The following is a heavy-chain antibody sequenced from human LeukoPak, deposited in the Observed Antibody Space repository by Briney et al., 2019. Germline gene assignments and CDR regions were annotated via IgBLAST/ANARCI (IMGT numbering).Heavy chain of an antibody. D-gene: IGHD1-14*01. Sequence: PGGSLRLSCAASGFTFSSDAMNWVRQRPGKGLEWVSVISGSGDKTYYADSVKGRFTTSRDNSKNTLYLQMNSLRAEDTAVYYCAKGTGNYYYYGMDVWGQGTTVTVSS. CDR3: AKGTGNYYYYGMDV. CDR1: GFTFSSDA. V-gene: IGHV3-23*01. J-gene: IGHJ6*02. CDR2: ISGSGDKT.